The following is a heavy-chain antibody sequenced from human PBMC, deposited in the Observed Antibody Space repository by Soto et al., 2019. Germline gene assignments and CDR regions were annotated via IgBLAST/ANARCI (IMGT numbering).Heavy chain of an antibody. CDR1: GDSVSSNTAS. V-gene: IGHV6-1*01. D-gene: IGHD5-12*01. J-gene: IGHJ5*02. CDR3: AKGDNLGPKTGYAFDP. Sequence: SQTLSLTCAISGDSVSSNTASWNWIRQSPSRGLEWLGRTYFRSKWYNDYAVSVKSRIIINPDTSNNQFSLQLNSVSPEDTAVYFCAKGDNLGPKTGYAFDPWGQGIMVTVSS. CDR2: TYFRSKWYN.